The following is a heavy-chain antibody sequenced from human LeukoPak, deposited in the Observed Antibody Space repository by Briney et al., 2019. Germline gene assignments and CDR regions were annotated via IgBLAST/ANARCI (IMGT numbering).Heavy chain of an antibody. D-gene: IGHD6-19*01. Sequence: SETLSLTCTVSGDSISSGAYYWSWMRQPPGKGLEWIGYIYHSGSTYYNPSLQSRVTISVDKSKNQFSLNLTSVTAADTAVYYCAREFSGWNGGVDFWGQGTLVTVSS. CDR1: GDSISSGAYY. CDR3: AREFSGWNGGVDF. CDR2: IYHSGST. J-gene: IGHJ4*02. V-gene: IGHV4-30-2*01.